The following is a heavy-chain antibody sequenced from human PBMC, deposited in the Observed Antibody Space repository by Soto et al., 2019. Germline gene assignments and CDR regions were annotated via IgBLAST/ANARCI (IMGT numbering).Heavy chain of an antibody. V-gene: IGHV1-8*01. D-gene: IGHD5-18*01. CDR3: ARRRYSYGNWFDP. Sequence: ASVKVSCKASGYTFTSYYINWVRQATGQGLEWMGWMNPNSGNTGYAQKFQGRVTMTRNTSISTAYMELSSLRSEDTAVYYCARRRYSYGNWFDPWGQGTLVTVSS. CDR1: GYTFTSYY. J-gene: IGHJ5*02. CDR2: MNPNSGNT.